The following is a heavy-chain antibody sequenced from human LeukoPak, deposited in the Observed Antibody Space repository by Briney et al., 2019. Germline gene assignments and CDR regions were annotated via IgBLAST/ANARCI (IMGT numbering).Heavy chain of an antibody. CDR3: AKLTRIYSVDY. D-gene: IGHD1-20*01. V-gene: IGHV3-48*01. CDR2: ISSSSSTI. Sequence: GGSLRLSCAASEFTFSSYRMNWVRQAPGKGLEWVSYISSSSSTIYYADSVKGRFTISRDNAKNSLYLQMNSLRAEDTAVYYCAKLTRIYSVDYWGQGTLVTVSS. J-gene: IGHJ4*02. CDR1: EFTFSSYR.